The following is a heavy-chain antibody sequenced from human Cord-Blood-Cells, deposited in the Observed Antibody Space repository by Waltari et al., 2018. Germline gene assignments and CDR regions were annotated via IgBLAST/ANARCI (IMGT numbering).Heavy chain of an antibody. V-gene: IGHV1-3*01. J-gene: IGHJ2*01. CDR1: GYTFTSYA. CDR2: INAGNGNT. D-gene: IGHD3-16*01. Sequence: QVQLVQSGAAVKKPGASVKVSCKASGYTFTSYAMHWVRQAPGKRLEWMGWINAGNGNTKCSQKCQGRVTITRDTSASTAYMELSSLRSEDTAVYYCARAEIGGYWYFDLWGRGTLVTVSS. CDR3: ARAEIGGYWYFDL.